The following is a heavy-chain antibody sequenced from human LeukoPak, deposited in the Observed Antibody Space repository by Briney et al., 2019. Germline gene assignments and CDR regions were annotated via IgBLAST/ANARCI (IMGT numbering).Heavy chain of an antibody. CDR2: IYYSGST. CDR1: GGSISSYY. D-gene: IGHD2-2*01. J-gene: IGHJ5*02. Sequence: PSETPSLTCTVSGGSISSYYWSWIRQPPGKGLEWIGYIYYSGSTNYNPSLKSRVTISVDTSKNQFSLKLSSVTAADTAVYYCARGQKVDGWFDPWGQGTLVTVSS. V-gene: IGHV4-59*08. CDR3: ARGQKVDGWFDP.